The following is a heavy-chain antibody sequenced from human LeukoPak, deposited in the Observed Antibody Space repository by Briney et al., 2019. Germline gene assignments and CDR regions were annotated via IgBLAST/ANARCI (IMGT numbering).Heavy chain of an antibody. CDR3: ARDGRPYTTTWARYYYYMDV. Sequence: GASVKVSCKASGYTFNGYYMHWVRQAPGLGLEWMGWINPNSGGTNHAQTFQGRVTMTRDTSISTVYMELNRLRSDDSAVYYCARDGRPYTTTWARYYYYMDVWGEGTTVTVSS. CDR1: GYTFNGYY. D-gene: IGHD2-2*02. CDR2: INPNSGGT. J-gene: IGHJ6*03. V-gene: IGHV1-2*02.